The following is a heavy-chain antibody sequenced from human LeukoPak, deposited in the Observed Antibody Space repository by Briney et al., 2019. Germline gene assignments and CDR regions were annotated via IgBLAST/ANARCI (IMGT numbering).Heavy chain of an antibody. V-gene: IGHV5-51*01. J-gene: IGHJ4*02. CDR1: GYSFRYYW. CDR2: IFPGESHI. CDR3: ARQGNIAVADIDY. D-gene: IGHD6-19*01. Sequence: GESLKISCQGFGYSFRYYWIGWVRQMPGKDLEWMGIIFPGESHINYSPTFEGRVTISADESINTAYLQWSSLKASDTAMYYCARQGNIAVADIDYWGQGTLVTVSS.